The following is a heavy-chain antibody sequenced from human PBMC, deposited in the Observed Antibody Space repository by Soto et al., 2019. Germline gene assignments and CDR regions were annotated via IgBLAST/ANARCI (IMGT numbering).Heavy chain of an antibody. Sequence: PGGSLRLSCAASGFTFSSYGMHWVRQAPGKGLEWVAVISYDGSNKYYADSVKGRFTISRGNSKNTLYLQMNSLRAEDTAVYYCAKDLGYSSGWYSYYYYGMDVWGQGTTVTVSS. CDR1: GFTFSSYG. V-gene: IGHV3-30*18. CDR3: AKDLGYSSGWYSYYYYGMDV. CDR2: ISYDGSNK. J-gene: IGHJ6*02. D-gene: IGHD6-19*01.